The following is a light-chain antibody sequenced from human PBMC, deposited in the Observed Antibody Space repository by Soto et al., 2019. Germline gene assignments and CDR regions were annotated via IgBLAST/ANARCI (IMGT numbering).Light chain of an antibody. CDR2: DVS. CDR1: HSVTSNY. V-gene: IGKV3-20*01. Sequence: EIVLTQSPGTLSLSPGERATLSCRSSHSVTSNYLAWYQQKPGQAPRLLIYDVSSRATGIPDRFSGRGSGTVFTLTISILGPVDFAVYYCQQYGISPTFGQGTKVEIK. CDR3: QQYGISPT. J-gene: IGKJ1*01.